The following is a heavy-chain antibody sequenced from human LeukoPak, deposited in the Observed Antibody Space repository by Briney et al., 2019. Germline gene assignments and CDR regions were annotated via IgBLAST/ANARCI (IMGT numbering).Heavy chain of an antibody. Sequence: GGSLRLSCAASGFTFPTYWMGWVRQAPGKGLEWVANIKPEGGVKYYVDSLKGRFTISRENAKSSLYLQMNSLRAEDTGIYYCAKIRFCGDDCLNAFDIWGQGTMVTVSS. CDR1: GFTFPTYW. V-gene: IGHV3-7*01. J-gene: IGHJ3*02. CDR3: AKIRFCGDDCLNAFDI. CDR2: IKPEGGVK. D-gene: IGHD2-21*02.